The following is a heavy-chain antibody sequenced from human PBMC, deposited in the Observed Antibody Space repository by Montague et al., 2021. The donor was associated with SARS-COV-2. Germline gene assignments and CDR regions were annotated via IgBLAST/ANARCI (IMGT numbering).Heavy chain of an antibody. D-gene: IGHD3-10*01. CDR1: GFVFNTSG. J-gene: IGHJ3*01. CDR2: ISGSGSLT. V-gene: IGHV3-23*01. CDR3: AKGKGTSPTPRGAFDV. Sequence: SLRLSCAASGFVFNTSGISWVRQAPGKGLEWVSFISGSGSLTYDAGSVKGRFTVSRDESKNTVFLQMNSLRAEDTALYYCAKGKGTSPTPRGAFDVWGQGTMVAVSS.